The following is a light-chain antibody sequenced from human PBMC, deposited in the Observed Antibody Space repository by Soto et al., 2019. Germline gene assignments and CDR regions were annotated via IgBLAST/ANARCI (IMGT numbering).Light chain of an antibody. J-gene: IGLJ1*01. CDR3: SSYTSSDFYV. CDR2: EVT. V-gene: IGLV2-14*01. CDR1: SSDVGGFNY. Sequence: QSVLTQPASVSGSPGQSITISCTGTSSDVGGFNYVSWYQQHPGKAPKLMIYEVTNRPSGVSNRFSGSKSGNTASLTISGLQTEDEADYYCSSYTSSDFYVFGTGTKLTVL.